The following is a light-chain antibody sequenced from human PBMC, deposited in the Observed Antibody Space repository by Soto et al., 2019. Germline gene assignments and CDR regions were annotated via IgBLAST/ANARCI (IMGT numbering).Light chain of an antibody. CDR2: KAS. CDR1: QSISGW. V-gene: IGKV1-5*03. J-gene: IGKJ2*01. CDR3: QQYDSYSPYT. Sequence: DIQMTQSPSTLSASVGDRVAITCRASQSISGWLAWYQQKPGKAPNLLIYKASTLKSGVPSRFSGSGSGTEFTLTITSLQPEDFATYYCQQYDSYSPYTFGQGTKLEIQ.